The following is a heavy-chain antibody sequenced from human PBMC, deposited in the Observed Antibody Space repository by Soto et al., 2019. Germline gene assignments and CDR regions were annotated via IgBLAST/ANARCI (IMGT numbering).Heavy chain of an antibody. D-gene: IGHD3-3*01. CDR2: IYYSGST. CDR1: GGSISGGGYY. CDR3: ARSPLRFLERTYYFDY. V-gene: IGHV4-31*03. Sequence: QVQLQESGPGLVKPSQTLSLTCTVSGGSISGGGYYWSWIRQHPGKGLEWIGYIYYSGSTYYNPSLKSRVTISVDTSKNQFSLKLSSVTAADTAVYYCARSPLRFLERTYYFDYWGQGTLVTVSS. J-gene: IGHJ4*02.